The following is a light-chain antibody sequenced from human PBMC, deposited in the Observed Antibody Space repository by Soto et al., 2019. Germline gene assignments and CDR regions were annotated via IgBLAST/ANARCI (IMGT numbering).Light chain of an antibody. CDR2: DAS. V-gene: IGKV1-5*01. CDR3: EQYNSYFPT. CDR1: ESSSGW. Sequence: DIHVAQSPSTLSASAGGRVIITFRDSESSSGWLAWYQQKPGKAPKFLIYDASSLQSGVPSRFSGSGSGTEFTLNISSPEADDVGAYYCEQYNSYFPTFGQGTKVDIK. J-gene: IGKJ1*01.